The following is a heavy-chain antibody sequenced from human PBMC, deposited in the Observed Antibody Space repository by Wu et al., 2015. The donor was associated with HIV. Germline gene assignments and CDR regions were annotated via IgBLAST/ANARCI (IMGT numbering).Heavy chain of an antibody. CDR1: GGTFSSYA. CDR2: IIPIFGTA. CDR3: ARDRYDYVWGSYRRYYYYGMDV. Sequence: QVQLVQSGAEVKKPGSSVKVSCKASGGTFSSYAISWVRQAPGQGLEWMGGIIPIFGTANYAQKFQGRVTITTDESTSTAYMELSSLRSEDTAVYYCARDRYDYVWGSYRRYYYYGMDVWGQGTTGHRL. V-gene: IGHV1-69*01. J-gene: IGHJ6*02. D-gene: IGHD3-16*02.